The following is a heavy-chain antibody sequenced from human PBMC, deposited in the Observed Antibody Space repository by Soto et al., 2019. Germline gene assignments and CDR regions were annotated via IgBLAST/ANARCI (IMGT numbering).Heavy chain of an antibody. J-gene: IGHJ4*02. Sequence: GGSLRLSCAASGFTFSSYAMHWVRQAPGKGLEYVSGFSGNGGNTYYANSVKGRFTISRDNSKNTLYLQVGSLRAEDMAVYYCARSGLRFDYWGQGTLVTVSS. D-gene: IGHD2-21*02. CDR3: ARSGLRFDY. CDR1: GFTFSSYA. CDR2: FSGNGGNT. V-gene: IGHV3-64*01.